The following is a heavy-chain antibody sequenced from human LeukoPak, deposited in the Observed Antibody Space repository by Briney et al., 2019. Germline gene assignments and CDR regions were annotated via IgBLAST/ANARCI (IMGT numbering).Heavy chain of an antibody. CDR1: GFTFRTYW. V-gene: IGHV3-74*01. CDR2: MNTDGRNI. Sequence: GGSLRLSCAVSGFTFRTYWMHWVRQVPGKGLVWVSRMNTDGRNIGYADSVKGRFTISRDNAKNTLYLQMNSLRAEDTAVYYCARENWYLDNWGQGTLVTVSS. J-gene: IGHJ4*02. D-gene: IGHD2-15*01. CDR3: ARENWYLDN.